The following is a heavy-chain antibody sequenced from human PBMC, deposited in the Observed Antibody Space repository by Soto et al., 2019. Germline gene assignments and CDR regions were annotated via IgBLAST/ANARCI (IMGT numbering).Heavy chain of an antibody. CDR2: ISYDGSNK. CDR3: ARGGQYSSGWLGGAIDI. J-gene: IGHJ3*02. D-gene: IGHD6-19*01. V-gene: IGHV3-30-3*01. CDR1: GFNFSSYA. Sequence: GGSLRLYCAASGFNFSSYAMHWVRQAPGKGLEWVAVISYDGSNKYYADSVKGRFTISRDNSKNTLYLQMNSLRAEDTAVYYCARGGQYSSGWLGGAIDIWGQETIVT.